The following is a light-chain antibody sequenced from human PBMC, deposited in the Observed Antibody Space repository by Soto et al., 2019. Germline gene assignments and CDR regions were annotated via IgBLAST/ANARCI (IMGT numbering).Light chain of an antibody. CDR1: CSDVGGYNY. CDR3: SSYTTSNTRQIV. Sequence: QSALTQPASVSGSPGQSITNSCTGTCSDVGGYNYVSWYQQHPGKAPKFIIYDVSNRPSGVSNRFSGSKSGNTASLTISGLQAEDEADYYCSSYTTSNTRQIVFGTGTKVTVL. CDR2: DVS. V-gene: IGLV2-14*01. J-gene: IGLJ1*01.